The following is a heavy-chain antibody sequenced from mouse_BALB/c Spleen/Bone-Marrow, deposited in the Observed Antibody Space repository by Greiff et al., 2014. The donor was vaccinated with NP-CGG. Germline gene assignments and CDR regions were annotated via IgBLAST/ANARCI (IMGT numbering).Heavy chain of an antibody. J-gene: IGHJ3*01. Sequence: VQLKESGGGLVKPGGSLKLSCAASGFTFSSYAMSWVRQTPEKRLEWVASISSGGSTYYPDSVKGRFTISRDNARNILYLQMSSLRSEDTAMYYCAKRGAYGNFWFAYWGQGTLVTVS. V-gene: IGHV5-6-5*01. CDR3: AKRGAYGNFWFAY. D-gene: IGHD2-10*02. CDR1: GFTFSSYA. CDR2: ISSGGST.